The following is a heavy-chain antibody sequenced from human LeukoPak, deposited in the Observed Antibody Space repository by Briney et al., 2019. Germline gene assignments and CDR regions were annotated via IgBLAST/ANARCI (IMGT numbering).Heavy chain of an antibody. J-gene: IGHJ4*02. CDR3: AKEYGYTYGEFDY. CDR1: GFTFDDYG. Sequence: GGSLRLSCAASGFTFDDYGMSWVRQAPGKGLEWVSGINWNGGSTGYADSVKGRFTISRDNFKNTLYLQMNSLRAEDTAVYYCAKEYGYTYGEFDYWGQGTLVTVSS. CDR2: INWNGGST. D-gene: IGHD5-18*01. V-gene: IGHV3-20*04.